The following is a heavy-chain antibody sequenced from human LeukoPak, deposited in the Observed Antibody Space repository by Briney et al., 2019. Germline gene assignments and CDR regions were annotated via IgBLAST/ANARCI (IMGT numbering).Heavy chain of an antibody. J-gene: IGHJ3*02. Sequence: GASVKVSCKASGYTFTSYGISWVRQAPGQGVEWLGWISAYNGNTNYAQKLQGRVTMTTDTSTSTAYMELRSLRSDDTAVYYCARDTPSIAARLDAFDIWGQGTMVTVSS. D-gene: IGHD6-6*01. V-gene: IGHV1-18*01. CDR1: GYTFTSYG. CDR2: ISAYNGNT. CDR3: ARDTPSIAARLDAFDI.